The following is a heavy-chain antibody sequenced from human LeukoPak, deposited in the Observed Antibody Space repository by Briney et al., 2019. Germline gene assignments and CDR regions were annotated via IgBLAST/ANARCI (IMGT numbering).Heavy chain of an antibody. Sequence: PSQTLSLTCAVSGGSIISGGYSWGWLRQPPGTGLEWIGYIYHSGSTYYNPSLKSRVTISVDRSKNQFSLKLSSVTAADTAVYYCASSAAMADGFDYWGQGTLVTVSS. V-gene: IGHV4-30-2*01. D-gene: IGHD5-18*01. CDR1: GGSIISGGYS. CDR2: IYHSGST. CDR3: ASSAAMADGFDY. J-gene: IGHJ4*02.